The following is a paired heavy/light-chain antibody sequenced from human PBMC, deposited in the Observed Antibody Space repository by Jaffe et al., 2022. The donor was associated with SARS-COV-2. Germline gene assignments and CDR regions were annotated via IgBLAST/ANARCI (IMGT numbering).Light chain of an antibody. CDR2: GAS. J-gene: IGKJ4*01. Sequence: DIQMTQSPSSLSASVGDRVTITCRASQSISSYLNWYQQKPGTAPKLLIYGASSLQSGVPSRFSGSGSGTDFTLTISSLQPEDFATYFCQQSSSTPLTFGGGTKVEIK. V-gene: IGKV1-39*01. CDR3: QQSSSTPLT. CDR1: QSISSY.
Heavy chain of an antibody. CDR1: GGSISTYF. J-gene: IGHJ6*02. V-gene: IGHV4-59*01. CDR2: IYDSVTT. CDR3: ARTPYSRITYYYGMDV. Sequence: QVELLESGPGLMKPSETLSLTCSVSGGSISTYFWTWIRQSPGKGLEWIGYIYDSVTTYYNPSLQSRVTISVDTSKNQLFLKLRSVTAADTAVYFCARTPYSRITYYYGMDVWGQGTTVTVSS. D-gene: IGHD2-21*01.